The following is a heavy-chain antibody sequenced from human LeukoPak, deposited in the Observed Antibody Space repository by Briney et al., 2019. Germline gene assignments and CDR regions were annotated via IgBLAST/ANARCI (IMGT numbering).Heavy chain of an antibody. V-gene: IGHV3-23*01. Sequence: GPLRLSCAASGFTFSSFSMSWVRQTPGKGLEWVSDISASASITKYADSVKGRFIISRDNSKNKLFLQMKSLTAEDTAVYYCATGAASIGWLSHDHWGQGTLVTVSS. CDR3: ATGAASIGWLSHDH. J-gene: IGHJ4*02. CDR2: ISASASIT. CDR1: GFTFSSFS. D-gene: IGHD2-15*01.